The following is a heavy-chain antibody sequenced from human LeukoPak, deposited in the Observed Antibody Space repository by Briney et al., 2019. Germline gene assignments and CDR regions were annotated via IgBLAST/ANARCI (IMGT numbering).Heavy chain of an antibody. CDR1: GFSISINW. Sequence: GGSLRLSCAASGFSISINWMHWVRQAPGKGLVWLSRISSVGRSTNYADSVKGRFTISRDNAKNTLYLHMNSLRAEDTAVYYCAVQLGTLDYWGEGTLVTVSS. V-gene: IGHV3-74*01. J-gene: IGHJ4*02. D-gene: IGHD5-18*01. CDR2: ISSVGRST. CDR3: AVQLGTLDY.